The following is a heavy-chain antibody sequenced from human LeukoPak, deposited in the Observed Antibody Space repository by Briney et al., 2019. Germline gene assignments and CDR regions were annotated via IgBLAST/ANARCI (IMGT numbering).Heavy chain of an antibody. V-gene: IGHV3-48*01. CDR1: GFTFSSYS. CDR2: ISSSSSTI. CDR3: ARPGDYSSGWYHY. Sequence: PGGSLRLSCAASGFTFSSYSMNWVRQAPGKGLEWVSYISSSSSTIYYADSGKGRFTISRDNAKNSLYLQMTSLRAEDTAVYYCARPGDYSSGWYHYWGQGTLVTVSS. J-gene: IGHJ4*02. D-gene: IGHD6-19*01.